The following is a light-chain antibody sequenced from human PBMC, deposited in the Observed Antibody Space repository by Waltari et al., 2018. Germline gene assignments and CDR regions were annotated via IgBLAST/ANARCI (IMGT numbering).Light chain of an antibody. J-gene: IGKJ2*01. CDR2: GAS. CDR1: QSLISDY. Sequence: EIVLTQSPGTLSLSPGERATLSCRASQSLISDYLAWYQQKPGQAPRLLIYGASSRATGIPDRVSGSGSGTDFTLTISSLEPEDIAVYYCQQYGNSPYTFGQGTKLEIK. V-gene: IGKV3-20*01. CDR3: QQYGNSPYT.